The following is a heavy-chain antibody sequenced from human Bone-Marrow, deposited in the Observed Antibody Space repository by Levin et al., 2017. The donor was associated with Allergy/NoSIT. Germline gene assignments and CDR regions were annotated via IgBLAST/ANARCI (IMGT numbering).Heavy chain of an antibody. CDR1: GFTFSSYA. Sequence: GESLKISCAASGFTFSSYAMHWVRQAPGKGLEWVAIISYDGSNKYYADSVRGRFTISRDNSKNTLSLQMNSLITEDTALYYCAKGREAGRITMIVPRNDAFDIWGQGTMVIVSS. J-gene: IGHJ3*02. CDR3: AKGREAGRITMIVPRNDAFDI. V-gene: IGHV3-30*18. CDR2: ISYDGSNK. D-gene: IGHD3-22*01.